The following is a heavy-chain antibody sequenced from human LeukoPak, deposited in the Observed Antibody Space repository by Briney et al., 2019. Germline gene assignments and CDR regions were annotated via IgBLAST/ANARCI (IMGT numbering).Heavy chain of an antibody. Sequence: GGSLRLSCAASGFTFSSDSMNWVRQAPGKGREWVSSISSRSSYIYYGSSGKGRFTLSRDNGKNSTYLQMDRLRAEDTAVYYCARDRSSSWSGGAFDIWGQGTMVTVSS. CDR3: ARDRSSSWSGGAFDI. CDR1: GFTFSSDS. CDR2: ISSRSSYI. V-gene: IGHV3-21*01. J-gene: IGHJ3*02. D-gene: IGHD6-13*01.